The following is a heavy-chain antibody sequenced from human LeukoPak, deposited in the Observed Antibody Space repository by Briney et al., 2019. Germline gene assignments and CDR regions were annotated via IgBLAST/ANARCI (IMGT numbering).Heavy chain of an antibody. V-gene: IGHV1-2*02. Sequence: ASVKVSCKASGYTFTGYYMHWVRQAPGQGLEWMGWINPNSGGTNYAQKFQGRVTMTSDTSISTAYMEVSRLTSDDTAVYYCARDLAYSSSWLDFFDYWGEGTLVTVSS. CDR3: ARDLAYSSSWLDFFDY. CDR2: INPNSGGT. J-gene: IGHJ4*02. D-gene: IGHD6-13*01. CDR1: GYTFTGYY.